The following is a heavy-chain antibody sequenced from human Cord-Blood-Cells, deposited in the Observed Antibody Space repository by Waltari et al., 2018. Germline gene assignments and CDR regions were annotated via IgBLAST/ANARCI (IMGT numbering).Heavy chain of an antibody. Sequence: QVQLQASGPGLVKPSQTLSLTCTVSGGPISSGSYYWSWLRQPAGKGLEWIGYIYTSGSTNYNPSLKSRVTISVDTSKNQFSLKLSSVTAADTAVYYCARDNSGDDAFDIWGQGTMVTVSS. CDR3: ARDNSGDDAFDI. CDR1: GGPISSGSYY. J-gene: IGHJ3*02. V-gene: IGHV4-61*09. D-gene: IGHD7-27*01. CDR2: IYTSGST.